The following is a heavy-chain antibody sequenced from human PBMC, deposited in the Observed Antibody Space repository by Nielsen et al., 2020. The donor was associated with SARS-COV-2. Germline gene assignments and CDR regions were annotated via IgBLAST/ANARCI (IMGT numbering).Heavy chain of an antibody. J-gene: IGHJ4*02. V-gene: IGHV5-10-1*01. CDR1: GYSFTSYW. CDR2: IDPSDSYT. CDR3: ASIKVGATYFDY. D-gene: IGHD1-26*01. Sequence: GESLNISCTGSGYSFTSYWISWVRQMPGKGLEWMGRIDPSDSYTNYSPSFQGHVTISADKSISTAYLQWSSLKASDTAMYYCASIKVGATYFDYWGQGTLVTVSS.